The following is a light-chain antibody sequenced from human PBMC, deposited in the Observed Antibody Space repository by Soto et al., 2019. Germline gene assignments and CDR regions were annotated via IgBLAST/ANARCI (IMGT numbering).Light chain of an antibody. CDR1: QSISSW. J-gene: IGKJ2*01. CDR3: QQYNSYHT. CDR2: RAS. Sequence: DIQMTQSPYTLSASVGDRVTITCRASQSISSWLAWYQQKPGKAPKLLIYRASSLESGVPSRFSGSGSGTEFTLTISSLQPDDFATYYCQQYNSYHTFGQGTKLEIK. V-gene: IGKV1-5*03.